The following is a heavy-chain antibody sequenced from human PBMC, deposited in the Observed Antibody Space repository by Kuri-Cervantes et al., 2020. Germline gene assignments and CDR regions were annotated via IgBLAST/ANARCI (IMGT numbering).Heavy chain of an antibody. CDR2: IYYSGST. CDR1: GGSISSSSYY. J-gene: IGHJ3*02. D-gene: IGHD6-13*01. Sequence: GSLRLSCTVSGGSISSSSYYWGWIRQPPGKGLEWIGSIYYSGSTYYNPSLKSRVTISVDTSKNQFSLKLSSVTAADTAVYYCARDSGIVAANDAFDIWGQGTMVTVSS. CDR3: ARDSGIVAANDAFDI. V-gene: IGHV4-39*07.